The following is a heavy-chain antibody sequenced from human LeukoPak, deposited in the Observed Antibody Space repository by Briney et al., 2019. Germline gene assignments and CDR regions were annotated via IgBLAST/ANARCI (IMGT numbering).Heavy chain of an antibody. V-gene: IGHV1-46*01. Sequence: ASVKVSCKASGYTFTRYFIHWVRQAPGQGLEWMGIINPSGGSPNYAQKFQGRVTMTGDTSTSTVYMDLSSLISEDTAVYYCARGSYTHFDYWGQGTLVAVSS. CDR1: GYTFTRYF. D-gene: IGHD1-26*01. J-gene: IGHJ4*02. CDR3: ARGSYTHFDY. CDR2: INPSGGSP.